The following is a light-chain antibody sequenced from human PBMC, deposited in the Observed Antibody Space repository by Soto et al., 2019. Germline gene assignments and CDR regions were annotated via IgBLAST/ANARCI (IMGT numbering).Light chain of an antibody. V-gene: IGKV3-20*01. CDR2: GAS. J-gene: IGKJ1*01. Sequence: EFVFTPAAFTLSLPPRERAALSCRASQSVSSGYLAWYQQKPGQAPRLLIYGASSRATGIPDRFSGSGSGTDFTLTISRLEPEDFAVYYCQQYGNSPCTFGQGTKVDIK. CDR1: QSVSSGY. CDR3: QQYGNSPCT.